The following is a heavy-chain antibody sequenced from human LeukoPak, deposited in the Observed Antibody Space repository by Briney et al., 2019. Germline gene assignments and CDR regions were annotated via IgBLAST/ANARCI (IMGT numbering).Heavy chain of an antibody. CDR2: IKQDGSEK. CDR3: ARTPSMWPDAFDI. CDR1: GFTFSDYY. Sequence: GGSLRLSCAASGFTFSDYYMSWIRQAPGKGLEWVANIKQDGSEKYYVDSVKGRFTISRDNAKNSLYLQMNSLRAEDTAVYYCARTPSMWPDAFDIWGQGTMVTVSS. V-gene: IGHV3-7*03. J-gene: IGHJ3*02. D-gene: IGHD2/OR15-2a*01.